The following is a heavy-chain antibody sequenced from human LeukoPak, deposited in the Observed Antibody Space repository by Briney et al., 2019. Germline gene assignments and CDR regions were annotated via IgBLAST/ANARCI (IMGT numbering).Heavy chain of an antibody. J-gene: IGHJ3*02. Sequence: PGGSLRLSCAASGFTFSSYWMSWVRQAPGKGLEWVANIKQDGSEKYYVDSVKGRFTISRDNAKNSLYLQMNSLRAEDTAVYYCARVPRITIFGVVIIEDAFDIWGQGTMVTVSS. CDR1: GFTFSSYW. CDR3: ARVPRITIFGVVIIEDAFDI. V-gene: IGHV3-7*01. CDR2: IKQDGSEK. D-gene: IGHD3-3*01.